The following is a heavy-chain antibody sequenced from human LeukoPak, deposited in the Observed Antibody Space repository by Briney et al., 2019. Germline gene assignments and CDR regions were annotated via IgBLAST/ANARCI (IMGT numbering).Heavy chain of an antibody. CDR1: GFNFDNFW. J-gene: IGHJ4*02. V-gene: IGHV3-7*01. CDR2: IREDGGKQ. D-gene: IGHD2-21*02. CDR3: AKDISGGGDDY. Sequence: GGSLRLSCAASGFNFDNFWMSWVRQAPGKSLEWVANIREDGGKQNYVDSVKGRFTISRDNAKNSVYLQLNSLRDEDTAIYYCAKDISGGGDDYWGQGTLVTVSS.